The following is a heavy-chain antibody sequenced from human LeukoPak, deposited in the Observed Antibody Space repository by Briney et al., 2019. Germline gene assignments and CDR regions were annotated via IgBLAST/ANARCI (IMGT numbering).Heavy chain of an antibody. V-gene: IGHV4-39*01. CDR3: ARWWYYDVLAGYRPDAFDM. D-gene: IGHD3-9*01. CDR1: GGSISSSSHY. J-gene: IGHJ3*02. CDR2: IYYSGST. Sequence: KSSETLSLTCTVSGGSISSSSHYWGWIRQPPGKGLEWIGSIYYSGSTYYRPSLKSRVTISVDMSKNQFSLKLNSVTAAGTAVYYCARWWYYDVLAGYRPDAFDMWGQGTMVSVSS.